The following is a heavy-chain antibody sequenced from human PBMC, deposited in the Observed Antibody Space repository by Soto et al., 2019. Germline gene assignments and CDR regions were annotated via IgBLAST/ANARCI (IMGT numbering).Heavy chain of an antibody. V-gene: IGHV1-69*13. CDR1: GGTFSSYA. D-gene: IGHD1-1*01. J-gene: IGHJ6*02. Sequence: SVKVSWKASGGTFSSYAISWVRQAPGQGLEWMGGIIPIFGTANYAQKFQGRVTITADESTSTAYMELSSLRSEDTAVYYCARYNWNDVGYYYYYGMDVWGQGTTVTVSS. CDR2: IIPIFGTA. CDR3: ARYNWNDVGYYYYYGMDV.